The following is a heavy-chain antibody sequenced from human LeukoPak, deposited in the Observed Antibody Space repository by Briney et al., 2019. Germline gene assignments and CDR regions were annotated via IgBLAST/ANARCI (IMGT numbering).Heavy chain of an antibody. CDR1: GYTFTGYY. V-gene: IGHV1-2*02. CDR2: IIPNSGGT. CDR3: ARDLDSSSWFPGWFDP. J-gene: IGHJ5*02. Sequence: ASVKVSCKASGYTFTGYYMHWVRQAPGQGLEWMGWIIPNSGGTNYAQKFQGRVTMTRDTSISTAYKELSRLRSDDTAVYYCARDLDSSSWFPGWFDPWGQGTLVTVSS. D-gene: IGHD6-13*01.